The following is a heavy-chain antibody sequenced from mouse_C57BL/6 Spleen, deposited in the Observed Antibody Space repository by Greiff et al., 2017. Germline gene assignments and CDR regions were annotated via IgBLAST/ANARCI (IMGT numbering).Heavy chain of an antibody. V-gene: IGHV1-80*01. J-gene: IGHJ2*01. CDR1: GYAFSSYW. CDR3: ARAGATIVATGTGGSFDY. Sequence: QVQLQQSGAELVKPGASVKISCKASGYAFSSYWMNWVKQRPGKGLEWIGQIYPGDGDTNYNGKFKGKATLTADKSSSTAYMQLSSLTSEDSAVYFCARAGATIVATGTGGSFDYWGQGTTLTVSS. CDR2: IYPGDGDT. D-gene: IGHD1-1*01.